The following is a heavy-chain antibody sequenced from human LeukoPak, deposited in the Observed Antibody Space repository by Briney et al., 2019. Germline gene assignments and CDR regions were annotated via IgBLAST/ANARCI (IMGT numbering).Heavy chain of an antibody. V-gene: IGHV4-34*01. CDR3: ARPPKNYDYVWGSYRFPRNDAFDI. CDR1: GGSISSYY. Sequence: SETLSLTCTVSGGSISSYYWSWIRQPPGKGLEWIGEINHSGSTNYNPSLKSRVTISVDTSKNQFSLKLSSVTAADTAVYYCARPPKNYDYVWGSYRFPRNDAFDIWGQGTMVTVSS. J-gene: IGHJ3*02. CDR2: INHSGST. D-gene: IGHD3-16*02.